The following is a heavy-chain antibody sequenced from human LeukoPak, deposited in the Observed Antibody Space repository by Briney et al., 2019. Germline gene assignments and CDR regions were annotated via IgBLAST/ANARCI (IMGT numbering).Heavy chain of an antibody. Sequence: SETLSLTCTVSGGSISSCDYYWSWIRQPPGKGLEWIGYIYYSGSTYYNPSLKSRVTISVDTSKNQFSLKLSSVTAADTAVYYCARGFKDSSGYYPLYYYYGMDVWGQGTTVTVSS. J-gene: IGHJ6*02. CDR1: GGSISSCDYY. CDR2: IYYSGST. D-gene: IGHD3-22*01. CDR3: ARGFKDSSGYYPLYYYYGMDV. V-gene: IGHV4-30-4*01.